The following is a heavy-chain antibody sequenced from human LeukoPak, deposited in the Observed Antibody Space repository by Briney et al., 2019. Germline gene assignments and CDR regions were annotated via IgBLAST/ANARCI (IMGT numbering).Heavy chain of an antibody. Sequence: GGSLRLSCAASGFTFSSYGMHWVRQAPGKGLEWVAVIWYDGSNKYYADSVKGRFTISRDNSKNTLYLQMNSLRAEDTAVYYCARDPQGGYSGYVASYYYYYGMDVWGQGTTVTVSS. D-gene: IGHD5-12*01. V-gene: IGHV3-33*01. CDR2: IWYDGSNK. J-gene: IGHJ6*02. CDR3: ARDPQGGYSGYVASYYYYYGMDV. CDR1: GFTFSSYG.